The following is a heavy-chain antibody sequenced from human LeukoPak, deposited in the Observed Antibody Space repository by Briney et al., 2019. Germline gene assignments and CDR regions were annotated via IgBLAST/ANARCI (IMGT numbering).Heavy chain of an antibody. CDR1: GFTFSTYA. CDR2: ISVSGGST. V-gene: IGHV3-23*01. J-gene: IGHJ4*02. Sequence: GGSLRLSCAASGFTFSTYAMSWVRQAPGKGLEWVPVISVSGGSTYYADSVKGRFTISRDNSKNTLYLQMNSLRAEDTAVYYCAKSPGGVVSTSFDNWGQGTLVTVSS. CDR3: AKSPGGVVSTSFDN. D-gene: IGHD2-2*01.